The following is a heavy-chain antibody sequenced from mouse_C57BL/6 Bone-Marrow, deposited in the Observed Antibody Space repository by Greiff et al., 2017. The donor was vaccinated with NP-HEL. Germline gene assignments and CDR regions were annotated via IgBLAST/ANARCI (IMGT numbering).Heavy chain of an antibody. CDR2: IDPNSGGT. CDR1: GYTFTSYW. CDR3: ARSHYYGSRYAMDY. Sequence: VQRVESGAELVKPGASVKLSCKASGYTFTSYWMHWVKQRPGRGLEWIGRIDPNSGGTKYNEKFKSKATLTVDKPSSTAYMQLSSLTSEDSAVYYCARSHYYGSRYAMDYWGQGTSVTVSS. V-gene: IGHV1-72*01. J-gene: IGHJ4*01. D-gene: IGHD1-1*01.